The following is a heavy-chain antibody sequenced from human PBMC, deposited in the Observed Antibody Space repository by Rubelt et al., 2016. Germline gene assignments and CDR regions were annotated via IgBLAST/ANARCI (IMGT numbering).Heavy chain of an antibody. V-gene: IGHV4-34*01. Sequence: QVQLHQWGAGLLKPSETLSLTCAVYDGSFSGYYWNWIRQPPGEGLEWIGDINHSGYTNYNPSLGSRVTISVDKSKNQFSLHLTSVPAADTAVYYCASCRMPDGWYPYCFDYWGQGTLVIVSS. D-gene: IGHD6-19*01. CDR1: DGSFSGYY. CDR3: ASCRMPDGWYPYCFDY. J-gene: IGHJ4*02. CDR2: INHSGYT.